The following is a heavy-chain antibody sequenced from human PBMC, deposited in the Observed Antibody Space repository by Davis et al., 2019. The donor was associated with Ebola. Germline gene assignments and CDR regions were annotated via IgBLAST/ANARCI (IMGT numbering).Heavy chain of an antibody. D-gene: IGHD3-3*01. Sequence: AASVKVSCKASGYTFTSYYMHWVRQAPGQGLEWMGIINPSGGSTSYAQKFQGRVTMTRDTSTSTVYMELSSLRSEDTAVYYCARGRKYYDFWSGSSGYFDYWGQGTLVTVSS. CDR1: GYTFTSYY. J-gene: IGHJ4*02. CDR2: INPSGGST. CDR3: ARGRKYYDFWSGSSGYFDY. V-gene: IGHV1-46*01.